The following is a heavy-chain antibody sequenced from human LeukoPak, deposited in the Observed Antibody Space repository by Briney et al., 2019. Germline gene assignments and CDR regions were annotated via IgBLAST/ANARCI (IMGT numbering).Heavy chain of an antibody. D-gene: IGHD1-26*01. J-gene: IGHJ5*02. V-gene: IGHV1-46*01. Sequence: ASVTVSCKASGYTFTSYYMHWVRQAPGQGLEWMGLINPTGGSTGYAQKFQGGVTMTRDMSTSTDYMELSSLRSEDTAIYYCARDNSVGDNAWWFDPWGQGTLVTVSS. CDR1: GYTFTSYY. CDR2: INPTGGST. CDR3: ARDNSVGDNAWWFDP.